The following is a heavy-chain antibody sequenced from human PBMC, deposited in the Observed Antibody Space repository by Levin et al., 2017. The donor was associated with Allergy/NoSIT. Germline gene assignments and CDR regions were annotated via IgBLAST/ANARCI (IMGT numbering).Heavy chain of an antibody. V-gene: IGHV4-34*01. CDR2: INHSGST. CDR1: GGSFSGYY. Sequence: SQTLSLTCAVYGGSFSGYYWSWIRQPPGKGLEWIGEINHSGSTNYNPSLKSRVTISVDTSKNQFSLKLSSVTAADTAVYYCARGRRITMVRGVIGGPWCFDYWGQGTLVTVSS. CDR3: ARGRRITMVRGVIGGPWCFDY. D-gene: IGHD3-10*01. J-gene: IGHJ4*02.